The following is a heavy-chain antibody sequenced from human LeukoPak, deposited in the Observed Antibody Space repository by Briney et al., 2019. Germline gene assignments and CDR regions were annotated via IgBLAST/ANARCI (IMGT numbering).Heavy chain of an antibody. CDR2: INLSGST. J-gene: IGHJ6*02. V-gene: IGHV4-34*01. CDR3: ASDIVVVPAAMGSYYYYGMDV. Sequence: PSETLSLTCAVYGGSFSGYYWSWIRQPPGKGLEWIGEINLSGSTNYNPSLKSRVTISVDTSKNQFSLKLSSVTAADTAVYYCASDIVVVPAAMGSYYYYGMDVWGQGTTVTVSS. CDR1: GGSFSGYY. D-gene: IGHD2-2*01.